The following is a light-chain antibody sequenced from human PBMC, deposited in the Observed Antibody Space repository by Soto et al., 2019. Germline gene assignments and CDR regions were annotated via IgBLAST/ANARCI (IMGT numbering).Light chain of an antibody. CDR2: DAS. CDR1: QSVSSY. Sequence: EIVLTQSPATLSLSPGERATLSCRASQSVSSYLAWYQQKTGQAPRLLIYDASNRATGIPARFSGSGSGTDFTLTISSQEPEDFAVYYCQQRSNWPITCGQGTRLEIK. CDR3: QQRSNWPIT. V-gene: IGKV3-11*01. J-gene: IGKJ5*01.